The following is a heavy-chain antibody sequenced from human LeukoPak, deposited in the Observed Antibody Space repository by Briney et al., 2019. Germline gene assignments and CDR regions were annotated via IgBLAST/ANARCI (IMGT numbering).Heavy chain of an antibody. CDR3: AKSLRGYSYGYSDAFDI. D-gene: IGHD5-18*01. V-gene: IGHV3-30*02. J-gene: IGHJ3*02. CDR1: RFIFSNHG. Sequence: GGSLRLSCAASRFIFSNHGIHWVRKAPGKGLEWVASVRYDGSNKNYADSVKGRFTISRDNPKNRLYLQMNSLRAEDTAVYYCAKSLRGYSYGYSDAFDIWGQGTMVTVSS. CDR2: VRYDGSNK.